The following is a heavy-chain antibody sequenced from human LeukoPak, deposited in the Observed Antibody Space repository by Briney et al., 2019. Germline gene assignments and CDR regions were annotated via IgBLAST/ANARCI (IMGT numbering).Heavy chain of an antibody. D-gene: IGHD6-13*01. CDR2: IIPILGIA. V-gene: IGHV1-69*04. CDR1: GGTFSSYA. CDR3: VREVQDSSSWPGIDY. Sequence: ASVKVSCKASGGTFSSYAISWVRQAPGQGLEWMGRIIPILGIANYAQKFQGRVTITADKSTSTAYMELSSLRSKDTAVYYCVREVQDSSSWPGIDYWGQGTLVTVSS. J-gene: IGHJ4*02.